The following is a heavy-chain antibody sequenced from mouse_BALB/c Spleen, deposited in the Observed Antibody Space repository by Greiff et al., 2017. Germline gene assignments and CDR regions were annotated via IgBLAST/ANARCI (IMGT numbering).Heavy chain of an antibody. D-gene: IGHD2-1*01. Sequence: VQLQQSGPELVKPGASVKISCKASGYSFTGYFMNWVMQSHGKSLEWIGRINPYNGDTFYNQKFKGKATLTVDKSSSTAHMELRSLASEDSAVYYCARVYYGNYSAMDYWGQGTLVTVSA. J-gene: IGHJ3*01. CDR1: GYSFTGYF. CDR2: INPYNGDT. V-gene: IGHV1-20*02. CDR3: ARVYYGNYSAMDY.